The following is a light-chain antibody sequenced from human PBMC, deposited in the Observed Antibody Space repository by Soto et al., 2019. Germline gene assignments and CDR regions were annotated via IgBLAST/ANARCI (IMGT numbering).Light chain of an antibody. CDR1: SSDVGGHDY. CDR2: EVR. CDR3: SSYSSTTLV. J-gene: IGLJ1*01. V-gene: IGLV2-14*01. Sequence: QSGLTQPASVSGSPGQPITISCTGTSSDVGGHDYVSWYQQHPGKAPKLIIYEVRNRPSGVSNRFSGSKSGNTASLTISGLQAEDEADYYCSSYSSTTLVFGTGTKVTVL.